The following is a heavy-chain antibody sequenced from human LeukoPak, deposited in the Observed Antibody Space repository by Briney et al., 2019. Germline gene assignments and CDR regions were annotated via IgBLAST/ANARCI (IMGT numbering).Heavy chain of an antibody. D-gene: IGHD1-26*01. CDR3: ARGWELPNMDV. J-gene: IGHJ6*03. Sequence: GASVKVSCKASGYTFTSYGISWVRQAPGQGLEWMGGIIPIFGTANYAQKFQGRVTITTDESTSTAYMELSSLRSEDTAVYYCARGWELPNMDVWGKGTTVTVSS. V-gene: IGHV1-69*05. CDR2: IIPIFGTA. CDR1: GYTFTSYG.